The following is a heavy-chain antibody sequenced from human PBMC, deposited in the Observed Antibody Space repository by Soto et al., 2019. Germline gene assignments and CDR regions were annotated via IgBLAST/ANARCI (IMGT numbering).Heavy chain of an antibody. CDR3: ATRGIGVAGFFDY. CDR1: GFIFSDYW. D-gene: IGHD6-19*01. J-gene: IGHJ4*02. V-gene: IGHV3-7*03. Sequence: PVGSLRLSCVASGFIFSDYWMNCVRQAPGKGLEWVARINQDGSQKYYVDSVRGRFTISRDNAKNSLSVQMDSLRAEDTAIYYCATRGIGVAGFFDYWGQGILVTVSS. CDR2: INQDGSQK.